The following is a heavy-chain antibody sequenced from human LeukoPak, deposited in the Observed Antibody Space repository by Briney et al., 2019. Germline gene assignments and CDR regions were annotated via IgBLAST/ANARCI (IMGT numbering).Heavy chain of an antibody. Sequence: ASVKVSCKASGYTFTSYYMHWVRQAPGQGLEWMGIINPSGGGTSYAQKFQGRVTMTRDTSTSTVYMELSSLRSEDKAVYYCAGGVDYQVVGFQTDDHWYFDLWGRGTLVTVSS. CDR1: GYTFTSYY. D-gene: IGHD2-15*01. V-gene: IGHV1-46*01. J-gene: IGHJ2*01. CDR3: AGGVDYQVVGFQTDDHWYFDL. CDR2: INPSGGGT.